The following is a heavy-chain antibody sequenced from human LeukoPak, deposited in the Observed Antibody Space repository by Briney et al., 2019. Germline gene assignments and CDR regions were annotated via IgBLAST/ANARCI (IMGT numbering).Heavy chain of an antibody. CDR3: ARLLGSSYYSFDS. Sequence: SETLSVTCTVSGGSITSNYHYWGWIRQPPGKGLEWMGNIYHGGPTYYSPSLQSRITISVDTSKNQFYVKLRSVTAADTAVYYCARLLGSSYYSFDSWGQGTLVTVSS. CDR2: IYHGGPT. CDR1: GGSITSNYHY. J-gene: IGHJ4*02. D-gene: IGHD3-22*01. V-gene: IGHV4-39*01.